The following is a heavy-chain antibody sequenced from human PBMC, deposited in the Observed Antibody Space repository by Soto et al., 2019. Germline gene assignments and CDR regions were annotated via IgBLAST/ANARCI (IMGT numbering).Heavy chain of an antibody. J-gene: IGHJ6*02. Sequence: QLQLQESGSGLVKPSQTLSLTCAVSGGSISSGGYSWSWIRQPPGKGLEWIGYIYHSGRTYYNPSLQSXXTISVDRSKNQFSLTVSSVTAADTAVYYCARVPDVWGQGTTVTVSS. CDR1: GGSISSGGYS. CDR2: IYHSGRT. CDR3: ARVPDV. V-gene: IGHV4-30-2*01.